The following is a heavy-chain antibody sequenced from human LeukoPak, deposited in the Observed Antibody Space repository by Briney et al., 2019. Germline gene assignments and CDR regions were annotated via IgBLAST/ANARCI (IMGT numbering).Heavy chain of an antibody. J-gene: IGHJ6*02. CDR2: INHSGST. CDR3: ARGRRHYDPGTYYYYGMDV. V-gene: IGHV4-34*01. CDR1: GGSFSGYY. Sequence: SETLSLTCAVYGGSFSGYYWSWLRQPPGKGLEWIGEINHSGSTNYNPSLKSRVTISVDTSKNQFSLKLSSVTAADTAVYYCARGRRHYDPGTYYYYGMDVWGQGTTVTVSS. D-gene: IGHD3-3*01.